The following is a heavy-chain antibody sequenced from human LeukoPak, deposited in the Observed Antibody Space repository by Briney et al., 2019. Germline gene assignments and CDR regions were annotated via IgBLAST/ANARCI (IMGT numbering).Heavy chain of an antibody. CDR1: GFTFSSYS. Sequence: PGGSLRLSWAAAGFTFSSYSMNGVRQAPGKGLGWVSRINSDGSSTSYADSVKGRFTISRDNAKNTLYLQMNSLRAEDTAVYYCAKGRGTMVRGVNFDYWGQGTLVTVSS. V-gene: IGHV3-74*01. J-gene: IGHJ4*02. CDR2: INSDGSST. CDR3: AKGRGTMVRGVNFDY. D-gene: IGHD3-10*01.